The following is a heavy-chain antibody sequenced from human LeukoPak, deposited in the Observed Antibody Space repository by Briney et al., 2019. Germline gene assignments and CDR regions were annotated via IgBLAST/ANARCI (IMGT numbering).Heavy chain of an antibody. V-gene: IGHV3-48*01. CDR3: AKGAGYSSGWTFDY. D-gene: IGHD6-19*01. CDR2: ISSRSSTI. J-gene: IGHJ4*02. Sequence: PGGSLRLSCAASGFTFSSYSMNWVRQAPGKGLEWGSYISSRSSTIYYADSVKGRFTISRDNAKNSLYLQMNSLRAEDTAVYYCAKGAGYSSGWTFDYWGQGTLVTVSS. CDR1: GFTFSSYS.